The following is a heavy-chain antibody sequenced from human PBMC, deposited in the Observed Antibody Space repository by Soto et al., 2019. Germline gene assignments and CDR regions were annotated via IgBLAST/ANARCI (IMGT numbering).Heavy chain of an antibody. J-gene: IGHJ2*01. V-gene: IGHV4-30-4*01. Sequence: QVQLQESGPGLVKPSQTLSLMCTVSGAPISGGDYHWSWIRQPPGRGRKWIGYIFPSGATHYNSSLGSRITMSVQTSKSHFSLKLTSVTAADTAVYFCARGFAAKRYFDLWGRGTLVTVSS. D-gene: IGHD5-18*01. CDR1: GAPISGGDYH. CDR2: IFPSGAT. CDR3: ARGFAAKRYFDL.